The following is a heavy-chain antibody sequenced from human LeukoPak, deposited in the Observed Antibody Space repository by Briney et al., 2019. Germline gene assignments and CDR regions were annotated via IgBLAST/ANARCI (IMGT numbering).Heavy chain of an antibody. D-gene: IGHD3-22*01. CDR3: AKASWLTGAYFDY. V-gene: IGHV3-9*01. J-gene: IGHJ4*02. CDR1: GFTFDGYA. Sequence: QPGRSLRLSCAASGFTFDGYAMHWVRQAPGKGLEWVSGISWNSGSIGYADSVKGRFTISRDNAKNSLYLQMNSLRAEDTALYYCAKASWLTGAYFDYWGQGTLVTVSS. CDR2: ISWNSGSI.